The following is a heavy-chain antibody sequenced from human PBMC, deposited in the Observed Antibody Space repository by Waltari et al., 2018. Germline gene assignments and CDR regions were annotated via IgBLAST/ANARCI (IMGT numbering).Heavy chain of an antibody. D-gene: IGHD3-16*01. CDR1: GFDFYDYA. CDR2: VSWSGATV. J-gene: IGHJ2*01. V-gene: IGHV3-9*01. CDR3: AASRGVYWYFDF. Sequence: EVQLVESGGGLVQPGRSLRLSCAASGFDFYDYAMPWVRQVPGKGLGWVLVVSWSGATVGYADSVNARFAISRDNAKNSLYLQMNSLRVEDTAFYYCAASRGVYWYFDFWGRGTLVSVSS.